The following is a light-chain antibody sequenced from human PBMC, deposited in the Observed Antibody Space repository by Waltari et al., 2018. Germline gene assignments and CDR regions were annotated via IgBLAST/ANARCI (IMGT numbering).Light chain of an antibody. CDR2: DVT. J-gene: IGLJ1*01. V-gene: IGLV2-14*01. Sequence: QYALTQPAFVSGSPGQSITIFCIGTNSDVGGYNYVSWDHQPPGKAPNLMIYDVTKRPSGVSNRFSGSKSGNTASLTISGLQAEDEADYYCNSYRNINTYVFGTGTKVTVL. CDR3: NSYRNINTYV. CDR1: NSDVGGYNY.